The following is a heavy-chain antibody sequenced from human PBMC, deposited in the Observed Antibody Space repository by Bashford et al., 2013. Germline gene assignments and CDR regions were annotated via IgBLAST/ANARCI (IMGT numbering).Heavy chain of an antibody. V-gene: IGHV4-31*03. CDR3: ARARLAAAGQYYYYYPTGMDV. J-gene: IGHJ6*04. CDR1: WLHQQWWLL. D-gene: IGHD6-13*01. CDR2: LLQWGAP. Sequence: SETLPLTLHCLWWLHQQWWLLLELDPPAPREGPGVDWVHLLQWGAPTTTRPFKSRVTISVDTSKNQFSLKLSSVTAADTAVYYCARARLAAAGQYYYYYPTGMDVWGAKGTTVTVSS.